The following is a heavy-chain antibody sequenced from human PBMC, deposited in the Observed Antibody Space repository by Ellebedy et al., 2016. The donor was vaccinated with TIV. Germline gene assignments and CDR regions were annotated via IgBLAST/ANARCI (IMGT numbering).Heavy chain of an antibody. D-gene: IGHD1-1*01. CDR2: LNPNTGVT. CDR1: GYTFADYY. J-gene: IGHJ5*02. Sequence: ASVKVSCKPSGYTFADYYIHWVRQPPPQGLEWMVWLNPNTGVTHYAQNFQGRDTMTSDTSISAAYMELNILMSDDTAIYYCARDFRQNWNDPTGVWFDPWGQGTLVTVSS. CDR3: ARDFRQNWNDPTGVWFDP. V-gene: IGHV1-2*02.